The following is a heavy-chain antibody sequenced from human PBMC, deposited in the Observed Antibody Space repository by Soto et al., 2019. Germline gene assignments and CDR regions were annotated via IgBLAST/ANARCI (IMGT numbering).Heavy chain of an antibody. D-gene: IGHD2-2*01. V-gene: IGHV4-39*01. J-gene: IGHJ6*03. CDR1: GGSISSSSYY. CDR2: IYYSGST. Sequence: LSLTCTVSGGSISSSSYYWGWIRQPPGKGLEWIGSIYYSGSTYYNPSLKSRVTISVDTSKNQFSLKLSSVTAADTAVYYCARLYCSSTSCFDYYYYYYMDVWGKGTTVTVSS. CDR3: ARLYCSSTSCFDYYYYYYMDV.